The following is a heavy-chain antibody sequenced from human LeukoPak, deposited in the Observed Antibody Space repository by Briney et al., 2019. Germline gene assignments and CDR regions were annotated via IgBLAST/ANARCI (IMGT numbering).Heavy chain of an antibody. CDR3: ARWRIAVAGGFDY. J-gene: IGHJ4*02. V-gene: IGHV4-34*01. CDR1: GGSFSGYY. CDR2: INHSGST. Sequence: PSETLSLTCAVYGGSFSGYYWSWIRQPPGKGLEWNGEINHSGSTNYNPSLKSRVTISVDTSKNQFSLKLSSVTAADTAVYYCARWRIAVAGGFDYWGQGTLVTVSS. D-gene: IGHD6-19*01.